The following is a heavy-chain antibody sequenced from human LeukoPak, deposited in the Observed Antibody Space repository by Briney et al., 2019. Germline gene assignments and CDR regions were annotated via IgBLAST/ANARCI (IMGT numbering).Heavy chain of an antibody. CDR1: GGSISSYY. CDR3: ARVAHGSGSHHDY. J-gene: IGHJ4*02. V-gene: IGHV4-59*01. Sequence: SETLSLTCTVSGGSISSYYWSWIRQPPGKGLEWIGYIYYSGSTNYNPSLKSRVTISVDTSKNQFSLKLSSVTAADTAVYYCARVAHGSGSHHDYWGQGTLVTVSS. CDR2: IYYSGST. D-gene: IGHD3-10*01.